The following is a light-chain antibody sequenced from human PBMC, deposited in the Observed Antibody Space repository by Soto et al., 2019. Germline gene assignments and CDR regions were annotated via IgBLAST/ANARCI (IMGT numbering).Light chain of an antibody. CDR3: QNCKNAVFT. J-gene: IGKJ3*01. CDR2: CAT. CDR1: QGINRY. Sequence: EIEMTQSPSSLSLSLGDRATISCRASQGINRYLAWYQQIPGKAPKLLIYCATNLQPGVTYRFSGSGSGTDFTLTISRLQPEDFAIYYCQNCKNAVFTLGPGTKVDIK. V-gene: IGKV1-27*01.